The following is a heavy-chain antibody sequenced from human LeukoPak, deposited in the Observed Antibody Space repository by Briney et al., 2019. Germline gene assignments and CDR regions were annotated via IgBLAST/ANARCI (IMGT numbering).Heavy chain of an antibody. D-gene: IGHD3-16*01. Sequence: PGGSLRLSCAASGFTFSSYSMNWVRQAPGKGLEWVSSISSSGSYIYYADSVKGRFTISRDNARNSLYLQMNSLRAEDTAVYYCARDRGAPPFTYDAFDIWGQGTMVTVSS. CDR3: ARDRGAPPFTYDAFDI. J-gene: IGHJ3*02. CDR1: GFTFSSYS. V-gene: IGHV3-21*01. CDR2: ISSSGSYI.